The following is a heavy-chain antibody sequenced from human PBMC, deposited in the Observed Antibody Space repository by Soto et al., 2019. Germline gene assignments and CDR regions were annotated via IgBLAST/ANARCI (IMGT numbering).Heavy chain of an antibody. CDR1: GFIFNNYW. CDR3: GRGSGPRGRPY. Sequence: VGSLRPSCAASGFIFNNYWMHWVRQAPGKGLVWVARINGDGTTTYVDSVKGRFTISRDNAKNMVYLQMNSLRVEDTAMYYCGRGSGPRGRPYWGQGISVTVSS. J-gene: IGHJ4*02. V-gene: IGHV3-74*01. D-gene: IGHD6-25*01. CDR2: INGDGTT.